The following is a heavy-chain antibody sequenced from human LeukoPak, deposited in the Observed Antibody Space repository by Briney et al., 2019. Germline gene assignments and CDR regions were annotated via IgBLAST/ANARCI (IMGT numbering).Heavy chain of an antibody. CDR1: GGSFSGYH. CDR3: ARGVGSIAADCFDY. V-gene: IGHV4-34*01. CDR2: INHSGTT. J-gene: IGHJ4*02. Sequence: SETLSLTCAVYGGSFSGYHWGWIRQPPGKGLEYIGEINHSGTTNYNPSLKSRVTISVDTSKNRFSLKLSSVIAADTAVYYCARGVGSIAADCFDYWGQGALVTVSS. D-gene: IGHD6-13*01.